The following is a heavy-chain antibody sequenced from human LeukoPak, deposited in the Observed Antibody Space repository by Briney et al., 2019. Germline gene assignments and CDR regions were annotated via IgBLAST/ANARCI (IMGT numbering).Heavy chain of an antibody. J-gene: IGHJ4*02. CDR2: INPNSGVT. CDR3: ARVYGDYVFDY. V-gene: IGHV1-2*02. D-gene: IGHD4-17*01. CDR1: GYTFTGYY. Sequence: ASVKVSCKASGYTFTGYYTHWVRQAPGQGLEWMGWINPNSGVTNYAQKFQGRVTMTRDTSISTAYMELSRLKSDDTAVYYCARVYGDYVFDYWGQGTLVTVSS.